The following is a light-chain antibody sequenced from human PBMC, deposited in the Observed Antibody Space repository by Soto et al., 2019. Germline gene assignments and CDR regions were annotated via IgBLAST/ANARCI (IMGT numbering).Light chain of an antibody. J-gene: IGKJ2*01. CDR1: QSVDSY. Sequence: EIVLTQSPATLSLSPGERATLSCRASQSVDSYLAWYQQKPGQAPRLLIYDASNRATGIPARFSGSGSGTDFTLTISSLEPEDFAVYYCRQRSIWPPATFGQGTKLEIK. CDR3: RQRSIWPPAT. CDR2: DAS. V-gene: IGKV3-11*01.